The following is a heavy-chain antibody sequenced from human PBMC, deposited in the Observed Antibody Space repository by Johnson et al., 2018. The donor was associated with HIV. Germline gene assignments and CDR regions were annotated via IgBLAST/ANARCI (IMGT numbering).Heavy chain of an antibody. V-gene: IGHV3-30-3*01. CDR1: GFTFSNYA. CDR3: ASDNPCDADCFDAFDI. CDR2: ITYDGGNE. J-gene: IGHJ3*02. D-gene: IGHD2-21*02. Sequence: QVQLVESGGGMVQPGKSLRLSCGASGFTFSNYALHWVRQAPGKGLEWVALITYDGGNEFYADSVKGRFTISRDISMNTLYLQMESLRAEDTAVYYCASDNPCDADCFDAFDIWGQGTMVTVSS.